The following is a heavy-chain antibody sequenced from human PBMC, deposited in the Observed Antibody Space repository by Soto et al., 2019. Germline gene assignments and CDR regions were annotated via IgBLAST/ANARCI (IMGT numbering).Heavy chain of an antibody. D-gene: IGHD1-26*01. CDR3: AKEATNDQWELLHFDS. J-gene: IGHJ4*02. Sequence: XGSRRLSWTASGFSFSDHYMDGVRQAPGKGLEWLGRIRNKANGYTTEYAASVRGRISISRDDAKNSLFLQVTNVKIEDTAVYFCAKEATNDQWELLHFDSWGQGNLVTVSS. V-gene: IGHV3-72*01. CDR1: GFSFSDHY. CDR2: IRNKANGYTT.